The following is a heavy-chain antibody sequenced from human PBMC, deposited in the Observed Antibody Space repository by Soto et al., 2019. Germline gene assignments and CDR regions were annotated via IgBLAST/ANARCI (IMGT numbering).Heavy chain of an antibody. CDR3: AQADRGRSGSPPSDYYSALEV. V-gene: IGHV3-23*01. CDR1: GFTFSSYS. J-gene: IGHJ6*02. CDR2: VSAGGDMT. D-gene: IGHD2-21*02. Sequence: DVQLLESGGHLVQPGGSLRLSCAASGFTFSSYSMNWVRQAPGKGLEWVSIVSAGGDMTYYSDSVKGRFTISRDNSNDTLSLKMNNPRIQDTALSYCAQADRGRSGSPPSDYYSALEVWGQGTAVTVSS.